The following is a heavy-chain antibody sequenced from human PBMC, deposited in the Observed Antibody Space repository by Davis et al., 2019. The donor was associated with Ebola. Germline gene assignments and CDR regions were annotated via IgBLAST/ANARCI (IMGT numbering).Heavy chain of an antibody. D-gene: IGHD1-14*01. CDR2: IYYSGST. Sequence: MPGGSLRLSCTVSGGSISSYYWSWIRQPPGKGLEWIGYIYYSGSTNYNPSLKSRVTISVDTSKNQFSLKLSSVTAADTAVYYCARGRSYLGYWGQGTLVTVSS. CDR3: ARGRSYLGY. V-gene: IGHV4-59*01. CDR1: GGSISSYY. J-gene: IGHJ4*02.